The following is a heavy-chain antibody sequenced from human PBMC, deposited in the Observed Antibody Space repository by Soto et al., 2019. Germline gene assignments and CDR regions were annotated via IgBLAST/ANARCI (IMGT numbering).Heavy chain of an antibody. Sequence: PGGSLRLSCAASGFTFSSYAMHWVRQAPGKGLEWVAVISYDGSNKYYADSVKGRFTISRDNSKNTLYLQMNSLRAEDTAVYYCARDQGGQFYDFWSGSPGDYWGQGTLVTVPS. V-gene: IGHV3-30-3*01. D-gene: IGHD3-3*01. CDR1: GFTFSSYA. CDR2: ISYDGSNK. CDR3: ARDQGGQFYDFWSGSPGDY. J-gene: IGHJ4*02.